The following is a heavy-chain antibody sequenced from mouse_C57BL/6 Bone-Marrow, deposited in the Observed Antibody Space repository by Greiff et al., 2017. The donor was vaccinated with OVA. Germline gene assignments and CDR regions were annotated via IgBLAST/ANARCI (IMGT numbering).Heavy chain of an antibody. Sequence: EVQLVESGGDLVKPGGSLKLSCAASGFTFSSYGMSWVRQTPDKRLEWVATISSGGSYTYYPDSVKGRFTISRDNAKNTLYLQMSSLKSEDTAMYDCARRGAYDSMFAYWGQGTLVTVSA. D-gene: IGHD2-4*01. CDR3: ARRGAYDSMFAY. J-gene: IGHJ3*01. CDR1: GFTFSSYG. V-gene: IGHV5-6*01. CDR2: ISSGGSYT.